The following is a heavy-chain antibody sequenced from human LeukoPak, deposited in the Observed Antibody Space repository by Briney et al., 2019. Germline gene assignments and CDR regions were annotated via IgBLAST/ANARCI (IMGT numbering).Heavy chain of an antibody. CDR1: GGSISSYY. CDR3: AKPFWADIGESHFDY. V-gene: IGHV4-59*01. CDR2: IYYSGST. D-gene: IGHD3-10*01. Sequence: SETLSLTCTVSGGSISSYYWSWIRQPPGKGLEWIGYIYYSGSTNYNPSLKSRVTISVDTSKNQFSLKLSSVTAEDTAVYYCAKPFWADIGESHFDYWGQGTLVTVSS. J-gene: IGHJ4*02.